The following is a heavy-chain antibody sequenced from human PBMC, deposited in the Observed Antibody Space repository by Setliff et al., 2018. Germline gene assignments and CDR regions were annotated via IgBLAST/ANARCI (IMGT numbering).Heavy chain of an antibody. CDR3: ARRVRIAVLDLYYFEY. Sequence: ASVKVSCKASGYTFTSYDINWMRQATGQGLEWMGWMNPNSGNTGYAQKFQGRVTITRDASASTAYMELSSLRSEDTAVYYCARRVRIAVLDLYYFEYWGQGTLVTVSS. CDR1: GYTFTSYD. CDR2: MNPNSGNT. V-gene: IGHV1-8*03. D-gene: IGHD6-19*01. J-gene: IGHJ4*02.